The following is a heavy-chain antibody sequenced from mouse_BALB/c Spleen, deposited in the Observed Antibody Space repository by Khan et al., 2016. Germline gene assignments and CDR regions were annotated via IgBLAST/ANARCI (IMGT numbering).Heavy chain of an antibody. CDR2: IRLKSNNYAA. CDR1: GFTFSDYW. V-gene: IGHV6-6*02. J-gene: IGHJ3*01. Sequence: EVKLEVSGGGLVQPGGSMKLSCVASGFTFSDYWMNWVRQSPEKGLEWVAEIRLKSNNYAAHYAESVKGRFTISRDDSKSSVYLQMNNLRPEDTGIYYCISRGPWFAYWGQGTLVTVSA. CDR3: ISRGPWFAY.